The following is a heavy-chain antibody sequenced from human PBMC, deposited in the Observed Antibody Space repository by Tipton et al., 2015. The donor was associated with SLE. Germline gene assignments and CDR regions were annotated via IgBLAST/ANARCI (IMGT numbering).Heavy chain of an antibody. D-gene: IGHD6-13*01. CDR2: ICYDGNT. V-gene: IGHV4-39*07. Sequence: TLSLTCTVSGASISTSGYCWSWIRQPPGKGLEWIGSICYDGNTNYNPSLKSRVTISVDTSKNQFSLKLSSVTAADTAVYYCARGYSSSWSDLDYWGQGTLVTVSS. CDR1: GASISTSGYC. CDR3: ARGYSSSWSDLDY. J-gene: IGHJ4*02.